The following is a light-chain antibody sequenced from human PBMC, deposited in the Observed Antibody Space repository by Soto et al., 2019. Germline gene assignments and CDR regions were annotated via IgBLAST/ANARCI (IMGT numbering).Light chain of an antibody. CDR3: MQALQTPPT. J-gene: IGKJ1*01. Sequence: DIVMTQSPLSLPFTPGEPASISCRSSQSLLHSNGYNYLDWYLQKPGQSPQLLIYLGSNRASGVHDRFSGSGSGTDFTLKISRVEAEDVGVYYCMQALQTPPTFGQGTKVEIK. CDR1: QSLLHSNGYNY. CDR2: LGS. V-gene: IGKV2-28*01.